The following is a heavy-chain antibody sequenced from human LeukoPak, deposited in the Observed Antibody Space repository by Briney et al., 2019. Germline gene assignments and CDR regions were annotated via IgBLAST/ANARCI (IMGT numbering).Heavy chain of an antibody. Sequence: QSGGSLRLSYAASGFTFSSYSMNWVRQAPGKGLEWVSYISSSSSTIYYADSVKGRFTISRDNAKNSLYLQMNSLRAEDTAVYYCARDGTAMVYDYYYMDVWGKGTTVTVSS. D-gene: IGHD5-18*01. CDR2: ISSSSSTI. CDR3: ARDGTAMVYDYYYMDV. V-gene: IGHV3-48*01. J-gene: IGHJ6*03. CDR1: GFTFSSYS.